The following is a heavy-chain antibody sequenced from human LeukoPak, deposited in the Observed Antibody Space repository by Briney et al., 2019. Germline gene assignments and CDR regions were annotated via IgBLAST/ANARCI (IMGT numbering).Heavy chain of an antibody. CDR2: IYPGDSDT. J-gene: IGHJ5*02. Sequence: GESLKISCKGSGYSFTSYWIGWVRQMPGKGLEWMGVIYPGDSDTRYSPSFQGQVTISADKSISTAYLQWSSLKASDTAMYYCARRSTYYYDSSGYGKWLRFDPWGQGTLVTVSS. V-gene: IGHV5-51*01. D-gene: IGHD3-22*01. CDR3: ARRSTYYYDSSGYGKWLRFDP. CDR1: GYSFTSYW.